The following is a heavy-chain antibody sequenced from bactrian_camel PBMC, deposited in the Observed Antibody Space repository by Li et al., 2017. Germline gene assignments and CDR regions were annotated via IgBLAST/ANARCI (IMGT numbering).Heavy chain of an antibody. CDR3: KRDEESE. J-gene: IGHJ4*01. D-gene: IGHD1*01. CDR1: GFAYSMFC. V-gene: IGHV3S1*01. Sequence: VQLVESGGGEVQAGGSLRLSCAASGFAYSMFCMGWFRQAPGKEREGIASIRTGDGFSLYADSVKGRFTISRDNAKNILYLQLNSLKTEDTAMYYCKRDEESERGQGTQVTVS. CDR2: IRTGDGFS.